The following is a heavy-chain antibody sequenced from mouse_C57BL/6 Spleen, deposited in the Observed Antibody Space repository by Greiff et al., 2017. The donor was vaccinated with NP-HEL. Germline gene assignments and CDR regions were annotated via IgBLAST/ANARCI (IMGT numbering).Heavy chain of an antibody. J-gene: IGHJ3*01. CDR1: GYSFTSYY. V-gene: IGHV1-66*01. CDR2: IYPGSGNT. Sequence: VQLQQSGPELVKPGASVKISCKASGYSFTSYYIHWVKQRPGQGLEWIGWIYPGSGNTKYNEKFKGKATLTADTSSSTAYMQLSSLTSEDSAVYYCARDYYGSSRFAYWGQGTLVTVSA. D-gene: IGHD1-1*01. CDR3: ARDYYGSSRFAY.